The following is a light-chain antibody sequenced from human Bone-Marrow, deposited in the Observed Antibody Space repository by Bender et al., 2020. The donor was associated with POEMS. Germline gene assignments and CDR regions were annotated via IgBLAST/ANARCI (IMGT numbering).Light chain of an antibody. CDR3: SSYKSSDTLEV. CDR2: DVN. Sequence: QSALTQPASVSGSPGQSITISCTETSSDIGNFYYVSWYQQYPGKAPKLIIDDVNSRPSGVSNRFSGSKSGNTASLTISGLQAEDEADYYCSSYKSSDTLEVFGPGTKVTVL. J-gene: IGLJ1*01. CDR1: SSDIGNFYY. V-gene: IGLV2-14*03.